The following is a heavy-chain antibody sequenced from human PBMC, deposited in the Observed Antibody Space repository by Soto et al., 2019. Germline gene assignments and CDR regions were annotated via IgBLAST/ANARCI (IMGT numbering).Heavy chain of an antibody. D-gene: IGHD3-10*01. V-gene: IGHV1-18*01. Sequence: ASVKVSCKASGYTFTSYGISWVRQAPGQGLEWMGWISAYNGNTNYAQKLQGRVTMTTDTSTSTAYMELRSLRSDDTAVYYCARENVLWFGESTGYYYYMDVWGKGTTVTVSS. CDR3: ARENVLWFGESTGYYYYMDV. CDR2: ISAYNGNT. CDR1: GYTFTSYG. J-gene: IGHJ6*03.